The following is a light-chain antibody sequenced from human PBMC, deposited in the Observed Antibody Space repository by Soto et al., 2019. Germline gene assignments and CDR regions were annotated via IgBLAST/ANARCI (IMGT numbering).Light chain of an antibody. J-gene: IGKJ2*01. CDR2: KAS. Sequence: DIQMTQSPSTLSASVGDRVIITCLASQTISGWLAWYQQKPGRAPNLLIYKASSLASGVPSRFSGSGSGTEFTLTISSLQPDDFATYYCQQYNSYPYTFGQGTKLEIK. CDR1: QTISGW. CDR3: QQYNSYPYT. V-gene: IGKV1-5*03.